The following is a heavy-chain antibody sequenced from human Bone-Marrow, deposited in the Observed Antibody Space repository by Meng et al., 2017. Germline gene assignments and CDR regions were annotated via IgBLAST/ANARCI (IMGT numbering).Heavy chain of an antibody. D-gene: IGHD1-26*01. Sequence: QVQLQQWGAGLLNPSGTLSLTCAVYGGSFSGYYWSWIRQPPGKGLEWIGESNHSGSTNYNPSHKSRVTISVDTSKNQFSLKLSSVTAADTAVYYCSVGELLPTWFDPWGQGTLVTVSS. V-gene: IGHV4-34*01. J-gene: IGHJ5*02. CDR3: SVGELLPTWFDP. CDR2: SNHSGST. CDR1: GGSFSGYY.